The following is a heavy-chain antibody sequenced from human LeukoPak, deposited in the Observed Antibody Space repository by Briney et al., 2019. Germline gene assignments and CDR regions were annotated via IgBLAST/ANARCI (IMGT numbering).Heavy chain of an antibody. J-gene: IGHJ5*02. D-gene: IGHD1-14*01. CDR3: ARQTIPDEDNWFDP. Sequence: GESLKISCKGSGYSFTSYWIGWVRQMPGQGLEWMGIIYPGDSDTRYSPSFQGQVTISADKSISTAYLQWSSLKAADTAMYYCARQTIPDEDNWFDPWGQGTLVTVSS. V-gene: IGHV5-51*01. CDR1: GYSFTSYW. CDR2: IYPGDSDT.